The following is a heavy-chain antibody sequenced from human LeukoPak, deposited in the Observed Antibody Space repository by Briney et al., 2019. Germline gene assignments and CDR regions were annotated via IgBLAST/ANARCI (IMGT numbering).Heavy chain of an antibody. V-gene: IGHV3-30*18. CDR3: AKMNYGGDSVDWYFDL. CDR2: ISYDRSDK. CDR1: GFTFRSYG. J-gene: IGHJ2*01. D-gene: IGHD4-23*01. Sequence: GGSLRLSCAASGFTFRSYGMHWVRQTPGKGLEWVAFISYDRSDKYYADSVKGRFTISRDNSKNTLYLQMNSLRAEDTAVYYCAKMNYGGDSVDWYFDLWGRGTLVTVSS.